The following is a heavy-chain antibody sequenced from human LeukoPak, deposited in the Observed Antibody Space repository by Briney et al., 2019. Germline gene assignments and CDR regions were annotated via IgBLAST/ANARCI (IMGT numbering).Heavy chain of an antibody. Sequence: PGGSLRLSCAASGFTFSSYAMHWVRQAPGKGLEWVAVISYDGSNKYYADSVKGRFTISRDNAKSSLYLQMHSLRAEDTAVYYCARDTVVPAAISAFDIWGQGTMVTVSS. CDR2: ISYDGSNK. CDR1: GFTFSSYA. D-gene: IGHD2-2*01. J-gene: IGHJ3*02. CDR3: ARDTVVPAAISAFDI. V-gene: IGHV3-30-3*01.